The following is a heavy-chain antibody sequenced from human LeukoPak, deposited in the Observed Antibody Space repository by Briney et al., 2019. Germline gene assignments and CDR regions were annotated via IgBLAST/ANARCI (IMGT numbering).Heavy chain of an antibody. Sequence: SETLSLTCTVSGGSISNYYWSWIRQPAGKGLEWIGRIYSSGSTDYNPSLKSRVTMSVDTSKNQFSLKLRSVTAADTAVYYCARDYYNSGSYGWFDPWAREPWSPSPQ. V-gene: IGHV4-4*07. J-gene: IGHJ5*02. D-gene: IGHD3-10*01. CDR2: IYSSGST. CDR3: ARDYYNSGSYGWFDP. CDR1: GGSISNYY.